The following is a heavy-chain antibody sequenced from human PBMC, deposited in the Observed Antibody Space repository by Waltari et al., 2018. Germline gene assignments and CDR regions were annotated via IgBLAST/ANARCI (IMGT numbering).Heavy chain of an antibody. CDR1: GGSISSGSYY. CDR2: IYTSGST. CDR3: AREPLWGRDYGSGSYNY. V-gene: IGHV4-61*02. D-gene: IGHD3-10*01. Sequence: QVQLQESGPGLVKPSQTLSLTCTVSGGSISSGSYYWSWIRQPAGKGLEWIGRIYTSGSTNYNPSLKSRVTISVDTSKNQFSLKLSSVTAADTAVYYCAREPLWGRDYGSGSYNYWGQGTLVTVSS. J-gene: IGHJ4*02.